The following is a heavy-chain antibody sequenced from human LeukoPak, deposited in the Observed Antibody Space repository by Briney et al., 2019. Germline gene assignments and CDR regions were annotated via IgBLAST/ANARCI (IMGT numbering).Heavy chain of an antibody. CDR3: ARTPAAAPTWYFDL. V-gene: IGHV4-59*01. J-gene: IGHJ2*01. CDR1: GGSISSYY. CDR2: IYYSGNT. Sequence: SETLSLTCTVSGGSISSYYWSWIRQPPGKGLDWIGYIYYSGNTNYNPSLKSRITMSVDTSKNQFSLKLSSVTAADTAVYYCARTPAAAPTWYFDLWGRGTLVTVSS. D-gene: IGHD6-13*01.